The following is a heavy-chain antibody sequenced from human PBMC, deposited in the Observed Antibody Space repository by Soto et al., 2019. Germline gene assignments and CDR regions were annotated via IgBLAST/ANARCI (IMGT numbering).Heavy chain of an antibody. CDR3: ASSELATLRDTEYFHH. Sequence: SETLSLTCTVSGGSISSYYWSWIRQPPGKGLEWIGYIYYSGNTNYNPSLKSRVTISVDSSKSQFALKLTSVTAADTAVYFCASSELATLRDTEYFHHWGQGTLVTVS. J-gene: IGHJ1*01. V-gene: IGHV4-59*01. D-gene: IGHD5-12*01. CDR1: GGSISSYY. CDR2: IYYSGNT.